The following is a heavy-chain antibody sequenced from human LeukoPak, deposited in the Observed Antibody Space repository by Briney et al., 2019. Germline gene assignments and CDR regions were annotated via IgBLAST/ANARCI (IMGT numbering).Heavy chain of an antibody. D-gene: IGHD3-22*01. CDR3: ARDLYYDGSGGDL. Sequence: KPGGSLRLSCAASGFTLRNYSMNWVRPAPGKGLEWVSSISSSSSYIYYADSMKGRFTISRDNAKNSLYLQMNSLRAEDTAVYYCARDLYYDGSGGDLWGRGTLVTVSS. J-gene: IGHJ2*01. CDR2: ISSSSSYI. V-gene: IGHV3-21*06. CDR1: GFTLRNYS.